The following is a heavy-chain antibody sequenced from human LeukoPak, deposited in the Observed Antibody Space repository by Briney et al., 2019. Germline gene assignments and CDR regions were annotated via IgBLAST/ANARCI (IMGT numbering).Heavy chain of an antibody. Sequence: SETLSLACTVSGGSISSYYWSWIRQPPGKGLEWIGYIYYSGSTNYNPSLKSRVTISVDTSKNQFSLKLSSVTAADTAVYYCARAFVGDHYGMDVWGQGTTVTVSS. V-gene: IGHV4-59*01. J-gene: IGHJ6*02. CDR3: ARAFVGDHYGMDV. CDR2: IYYSGST. CDR1: GGSISSYY. D-gene: IGHD2-15*01.